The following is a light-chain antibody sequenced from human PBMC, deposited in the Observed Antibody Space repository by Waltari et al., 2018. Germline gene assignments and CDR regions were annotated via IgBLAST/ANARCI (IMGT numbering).Light chain of an antibody. CDR2: VNSDGSH. V-gene: IGLV4-69*01. CDR3: QTGGFGIWV. CDR1: SGHSSYA. Sequence: QLMLTQSPSASASLGASVKLTCTLSSGHSSYAIAWHQQQPEKGPRYLMKVNSDGSHTKGDGIPDRFSGSSSGAGRYLTISSLQSEDEADYYCQTGGFGIWVFGGGTKLTVL. J-gene: IGLJ3*02.